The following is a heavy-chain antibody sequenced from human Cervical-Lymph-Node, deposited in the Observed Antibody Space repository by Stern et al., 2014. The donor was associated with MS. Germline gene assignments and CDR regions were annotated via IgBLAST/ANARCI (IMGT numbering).Heavy chain of an antibody. CDR2: IIPVFGAA. Sequence: QVQLVQSGAEVKKPGSSVKVSCEASGGTFSSYTISWVRQAPGQGLEWMGGIIPVFGAANYAQRFQGRVTITADEVTNIAHMELTSLRSEDTAIYYCTRGMRAAGTQYGMDVWGQGTTVTVS. CDR3: TRGMRAAGTQYGMDV. D-gene: IGHD2-15*01. V-gene: IGHV1-69*01. J-gene: IGHJ6*02. CDR1: GGTFSSYT.